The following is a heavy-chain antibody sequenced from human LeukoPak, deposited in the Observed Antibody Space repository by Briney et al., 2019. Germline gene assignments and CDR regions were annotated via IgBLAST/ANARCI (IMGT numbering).Heavy chain of an antibody. V-gene: IGHV1-69*06. Sequence: SVKVSCKASGGTFSSYAISWVRQAPGQGLEWMGGITPFFDTSNYAQKFQGRVTITADKSTSTAYMDLSSLTSEDTAVYYCARAPNYYDSSGYYYVWFDPWGQGTLVTVSS. J-gene: IGHJ5*02. CDR2: ITPFFDTS. D-gene: IGHD3-22*01. CDR1: GGTFSSYA. CDR3: ARAPNYYDSSGYYYVWFDP.